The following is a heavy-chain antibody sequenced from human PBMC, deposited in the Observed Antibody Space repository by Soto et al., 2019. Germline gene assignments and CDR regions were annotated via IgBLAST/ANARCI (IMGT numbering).Heavy chain of an antibody. Sequence: PSETVSLTCDVHGDSLSCYAWSWIRQPPGKGLEWIGEITFRGVTNYHPSLKSRLSMSVDTSKNRISLNVSSVTAADTALYFCARKLEASIRHVEWFSYKWFDPWGPGTLVTVSS. CDR1: GDSLSCYA. J-gene: IGHJ5*02. V-gene: IGHV4-34*01. CDR2: ITFRGVT. D-gene: IGHD3-9*01. CDR3: ARKLEASIRHVEWFSYKWFDP.